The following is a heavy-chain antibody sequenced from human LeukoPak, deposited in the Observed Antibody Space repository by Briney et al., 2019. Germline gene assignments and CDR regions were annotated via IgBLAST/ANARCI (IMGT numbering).Heavy chain of an antibody. CDR3: ARVQGHYYYYGMDV. CDR2: ISSNGRTI. D-gene: IGHD3-3*01. V-gene: IGHV3-11*01. CDR1: GFNFGDKF. J-gene: IGHJ6*02. Sequence: GGSLRLSCAASGFNFGDKFMSWIRQAPGKGLEWLSYISSNGRTIHCADSVKGRFTISRHNHNKSLYLQMNNLGAEDTAVYYCARVQGHYYYYGMDVWGQGTTVIVSS.